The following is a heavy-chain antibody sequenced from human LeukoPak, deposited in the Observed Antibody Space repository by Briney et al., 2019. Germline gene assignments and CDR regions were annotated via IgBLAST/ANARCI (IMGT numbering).Heavy chain of an antibody. CDR3: ARGLLATVSHLDY. Sequence: GASVKVSCKASGYTFTGYYMHWVRQAPGQGLEWMGWINPNSGGANYAQKFQGRVTMTRDTSISTAYMELSRLRSDDTAVYYCARGLLATVSHLDYWGQGTLVTVSS. V-gene: IGHV1-2*02. CDR1: GYTFTGYY. CDR2: INPNSGGA. D-gene: IGHD4-11*01. J-gene: IGHJ4*02.